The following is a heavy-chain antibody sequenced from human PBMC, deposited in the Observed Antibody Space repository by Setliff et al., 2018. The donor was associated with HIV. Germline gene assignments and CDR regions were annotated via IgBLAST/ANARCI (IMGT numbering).Heavy chain of an antibody. CDR3: ARDPFGELAGLTLGWYFDL. Sequence: GASVKVSCKASGGSFSSYAISWVRQAPGQGLEWMGRIIPIFGSANYAKNFQGRVTINADKSTSTAYMELRSLRSEDTAVYYCARDPFGELAGLTLGWYFDLWG. CDR2: IIPIFGSA. V-gene: IGHV1-69*06. CDR1: GGSFSSYA. J-gene: IGHJ2*01. D-gene: IGHD3-10*01.